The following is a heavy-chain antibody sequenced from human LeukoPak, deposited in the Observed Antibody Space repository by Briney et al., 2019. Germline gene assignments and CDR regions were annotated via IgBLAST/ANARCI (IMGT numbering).Heavy chain of an antibody. Sequence: PSETLSLTCTVSGGSISSYYWSWIRQPPGKGLEWIGCIYTSGSTNYNPSLKSRVTISVDTSKNQFSLKLSSVTAADTAVYYCAGDSITGTTPFGYWGQGTLVTVSS. CDR1: GGSISSYY. D-gene: IGHD1-7*01. CDR2: IYTSGST. CDR3: AGDSITGTTPFGY. V-gene: IGHV4-4*09. J-gene: IGHJ4*02.